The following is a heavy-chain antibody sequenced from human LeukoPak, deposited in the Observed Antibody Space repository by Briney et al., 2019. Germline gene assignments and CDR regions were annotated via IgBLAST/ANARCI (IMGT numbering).Heavy chain of an antibody. D-gene: IGHD2-15*01. CDR3: ASGDCSGGSCYYWGNDY. CDR1: GFTFSSYG. Sequence: GGSLRLSCAASGFTFSSYGMHWVRQAPGKGLEWVAVISYDGSNKYYADSVKGRFTISRDNSKNTLYLQMNSLRAEDTAVYYCASGDCSGGSCYYWGNDYWGQGTTVTVSS. CDR2: ISYDGSNK. J-gene: IGHJ4*03. V-gene: IGHV3-30*03.